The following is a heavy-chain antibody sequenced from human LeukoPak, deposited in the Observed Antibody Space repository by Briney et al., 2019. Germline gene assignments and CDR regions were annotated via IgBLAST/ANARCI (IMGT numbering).Heavy chain of an antibody. CDR3: AREKFDVVSPPFDY. V-gene: IGHV3-21*01. CDR2: ISSSSSYI. J-gene: IGHJ4*02. D-gene: IGHD2-21*01. Sequence: PGGSLRLSCAASGFTFSSYSMNWVRQAPGKGLEWVSSISSSSSYIYYADSVKGRFTISRDNAKNSLYLQMNSLRAEDTAVYYCAREKFDVVSPPFDYWGQGTLVTVSS. CDR1: GFTFSSYS.